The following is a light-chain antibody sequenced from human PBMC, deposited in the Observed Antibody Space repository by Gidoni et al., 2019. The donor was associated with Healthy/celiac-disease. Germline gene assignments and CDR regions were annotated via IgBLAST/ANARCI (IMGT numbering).Light chain of an antibody. V-gene: IGLV2-14*01. CDR3: SSYTSSSTVV. Sequence: QSALPQPASVSGSPGQSITIYCTGTSSAVGGYNYVSWYQQHPGKAPKLIIYEVSNRPSGVSNRFSGSKSGNTASLTSSGLQAEDEADYYCSSYTSSSTVVFGGGTKLTVL. J-gene: IGLJ2*01. CDR2: EVS. CDR1: SSAVGGYNY.